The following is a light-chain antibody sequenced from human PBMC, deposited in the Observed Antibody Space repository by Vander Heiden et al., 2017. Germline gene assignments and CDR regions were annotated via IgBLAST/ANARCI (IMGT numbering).Light chain of an antibody. CDR2: SGS. Sequence: DSVMTQSPLSLPVTPGEPASISCRSSQSLLHSKGYNYLDWYLQKPGQSPQLLIYSGSNRASGVPDRFSGSGSGTDFTLKISRVEAEDVGVYYCMQALQTPITFGPGTKVDIK. CDR1: QSLLHSKGYNY. CDR3: MQALQTPIT. J-gene: IGKJ3*01. V-gene: IGKV2-28*01.